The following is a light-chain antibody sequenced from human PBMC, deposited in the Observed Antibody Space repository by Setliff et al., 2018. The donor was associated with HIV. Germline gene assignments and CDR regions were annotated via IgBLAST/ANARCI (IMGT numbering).Light chain of an antibody. Sequence: QSALAQPASVSGSPGQSITISCTGTSSDVGGYSRVSWYQQHPGKAPKLIIYEVRNRPSGVSNRFSGSKSGNTASLTISGLQTEDEADYYCSSYAITNTLPFGTGTKVTVL. V-gene: IGLV2-14*01. CDR1: SSDVGGYSR. CDR2: EVR. J-gene: IGLJ1*01. CDR3: SSYAITNTLP.